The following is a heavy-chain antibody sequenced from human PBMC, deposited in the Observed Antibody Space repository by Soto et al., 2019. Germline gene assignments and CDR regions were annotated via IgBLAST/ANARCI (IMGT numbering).Heavy chain of an antibody. Sequence: TSETLSLTCAVYGGSFSGYYWSWIRQPPGKGLEWIGEINHSGSTNHNPSLKSRVTISVDTSKNQFSLKLSSVTAADTAVYYCARGILRYPYYYGSGSSFGWFDPWGQGTLVTVS. CDR2: INHSGST. CDR3: ARGILRYPYYYGSGSSFGWFDP. J-gene: IGHJ5*02. D-gene: IGHD3-10*01. CDR1: GGSFSGYY. V-gene: IGHV4-34*01.